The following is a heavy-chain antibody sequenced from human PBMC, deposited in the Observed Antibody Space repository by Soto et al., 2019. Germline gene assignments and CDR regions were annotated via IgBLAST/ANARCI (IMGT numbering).Heavy chain of an antibody. CDR3: ARAVRSSGWIVRYYYCYGMDV. CDR1: GFTFSSYA. D-gene: IGHD6-19*01. V-gene: IGHV3-30-3*01. J-gene: IGHJ6*02. CDR2: ISYDGSNK. Sequence: GGSLRLSCAASGFTFSSYAMHWVRQAPGKGLEWVAVISYDGSNKYYADSVKGRFTISRDNSKNTLYLQMNSLRAEDTAVYYCARAVRSSGWIVRYYYCYGMDVWGQGTTVTVSS.